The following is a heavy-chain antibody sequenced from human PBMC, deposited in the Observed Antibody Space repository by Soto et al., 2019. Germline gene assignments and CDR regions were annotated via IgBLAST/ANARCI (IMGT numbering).Heavy chain of an antibody. CDR1: GGSISSSSYY. V-gene: IGHV4-39*01. J-gene: IGHJ5*02. D-gene: IGHD2-2*01. CDR3: ATLNCSSTSCYESGGWNRFDP. Sequence: LSLTCTVSGGSISSSSYYWGWIRQPPGKGLEWIGSIYYSGSTYYNPSLKSRVTISVDTSKNQFSLKLSSVTAADTAVYYCATLNCSSTSCYESGGWNRFDPWGQGTLVTVSS. CDR2: IYYSGST.